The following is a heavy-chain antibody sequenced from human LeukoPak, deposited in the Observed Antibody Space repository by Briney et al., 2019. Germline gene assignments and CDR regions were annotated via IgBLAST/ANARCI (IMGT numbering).Heavy chain of an antibody. CDR1: GYTFTSYG. CDR2: MNPNSGNT. Sequence: ASVKVSCKASGYTFTSYGISWVRQAPGQGLEWMGWMNPNSGNTGYAQKFQGRVTITRNTSISTAYMELSSLRFEDTAVYYCARGLPGTFDYWGQGTLVTVSS. J-gene: IGHJ4*02. V-gene: IGHV1-8*03. CDR3: ARGLPGTFDY. D-gene: IGHD2-2*01.